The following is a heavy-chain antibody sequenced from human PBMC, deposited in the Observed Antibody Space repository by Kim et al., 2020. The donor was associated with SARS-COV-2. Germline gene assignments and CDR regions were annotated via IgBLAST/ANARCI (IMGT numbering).Heavy chain of an antibody. J-gene: IGHJ4*02. Sequence: AQKFQGRATITADKSTRTAYMELSSLRSEDTAVYYCARDRCSGGSCYSDYWGQGTLVTVSS. CDR3: ARDRCSGGSCYSDY. V-gene: IGHV1-69*04. D-gene: IGHD2-15*01.